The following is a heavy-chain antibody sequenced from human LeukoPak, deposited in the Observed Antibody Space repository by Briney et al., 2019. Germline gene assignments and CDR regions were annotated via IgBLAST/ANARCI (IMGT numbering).Heavy chain of an antibody. CDR2: INHSGST. CDR1: GGSFSGYY. J-gene: IGHJ5*02. V-gene: IGHV4-34*01. CDR3: ARHFHRGSGYYWGYNWFDP. Sequence: SETLSLTCAVYGGSFSGYYWSWIRQPPGKGLEWIGEINHSGSTNYNPSLKSRVTISVDTSKNQFSLKLSSVTAADTAVYYCARHFHRGSGYYWGYNWFDPWGQGTLVTVSS. D-gene: IGHD3-22*01.